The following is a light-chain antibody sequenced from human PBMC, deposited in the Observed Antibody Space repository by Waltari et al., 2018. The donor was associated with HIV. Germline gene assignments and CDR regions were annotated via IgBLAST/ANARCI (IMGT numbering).Light chain of an antibody. CDR1: QSISVW. CDR3: QQYDSFPWT. Sequence: DIQMTQSPSTLSASIGDRVTITCRASQSISVWLALYHQKPGKAPKLLLYEASNLESGVPSRFSGTGSGTEFTLTISSLQPDDSATFYCQQYDSFPWTFGQGTKVGIK. V-gene: IGKV1-5*03. J-gene: IGKJ1*01. CDR2: EAS.